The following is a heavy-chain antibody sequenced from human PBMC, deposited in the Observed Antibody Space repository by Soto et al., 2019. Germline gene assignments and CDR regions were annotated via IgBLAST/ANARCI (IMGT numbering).Heavy chain of an antibody. CDR1: GFTFSSYA. Sequence: EVQLLESGGGLVQPGGSLRLSCAASGFTFSSYAMSWVRQAPGKGLEWVSAISGSGGSTYYADSVKGRFTISRDNSKNPLYLQMNSPRAEENAVYYCAKTSPNYDILTRNYYYYYMDVWGKGTTVTVSS. J-gene: IGHJ6*03. CDR3: AKTSPNYDILTRNYYYYYMDV. D-gene: IGHD3-9*01. V-gene: IGHV3-23*01. CDR2: ISGSGGST.